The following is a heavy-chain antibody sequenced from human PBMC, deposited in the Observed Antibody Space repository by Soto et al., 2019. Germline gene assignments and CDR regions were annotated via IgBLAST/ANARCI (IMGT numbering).Heavy chain of an antibody. Sequence: SETLSLTCTVSGGSISSSSYYWGWIRQPPGKGLEWIGSIYYSGSTYYNPSLKSRVTISVDTSKNQFSLKLSSVTAADTAVYYCARPWGGYYDSSGSRPYFDLWGRGTLVTVSS. CDR1: GGSISSSSYY. D-gene: IGHD3-22*01. CDR2: IYYSGST. J-gene: IGHJ2*01. CDR3: ARPWGGYYDSSGSRPYFDL. V-gene: IGHV4-39*01.